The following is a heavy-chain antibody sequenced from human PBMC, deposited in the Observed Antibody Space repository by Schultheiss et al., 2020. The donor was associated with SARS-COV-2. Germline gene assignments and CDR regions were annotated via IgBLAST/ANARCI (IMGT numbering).Heavy chain of an antibody. Sequence: GGSLRLSCAASGFTFDDHAMHWVRQAPGKGPEWVSGISWNSGSIGYADSVKGRFTISRDNAKNSLYLQMNSLRAEDTAVYYCARAQYYDTVGGYYYYGMDVWGQGTTVTVSS. V-gene: IGHV3-9*01. D-gene: IGHD3-9*01. CDR2: ISWNSGSI. CDR3: ARAQYYDTVGGYYYYGMDV. J-gene: IGHJ6*02. CDR1: GFTFDDHA.